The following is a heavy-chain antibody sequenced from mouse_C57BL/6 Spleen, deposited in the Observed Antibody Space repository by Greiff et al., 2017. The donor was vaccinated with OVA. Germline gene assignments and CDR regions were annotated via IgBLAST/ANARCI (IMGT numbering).Heavy chain of an antibody. CDR2: ISGGGGNT. CDR3: ARHDYSNHAMDD. CDR1: GFTFSSYT. J-gene: IGHJ4*01. Sequence: EVKLMESGGGLVKPGGSLKLSCAASGFTFSSYTMSWVRQTPEKRLEWVATISGGGGNTYYPDSVKGRFTISRDNAKNTLYLQMSSLGSEDTALYDCARHDYSNHAMDDWGQGTSVTVSS. D-gene: IGHD2-5*01. V-gene: IGHV5-9*01.